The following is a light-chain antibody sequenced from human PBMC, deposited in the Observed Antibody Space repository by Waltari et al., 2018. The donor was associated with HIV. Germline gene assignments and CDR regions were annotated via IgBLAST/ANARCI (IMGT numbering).Light chain of an antibody. Sequence: QPVLTQLPSVSGTPGQTVTISCSGSDSNIGTSSVYWYQVLPGTTPRLLFFSNPERPSGVPGRFSGSKSGASASLTIFGLRSEDEADYYCSTWDKTQSAQVFGGGTKLTVL. CDR2: SNP. CDR3: STWDKTQSAQV. CDR1: DSNIGTSS. V-gene: IGLV1-47*01. J-gene: IGLJ3*02.